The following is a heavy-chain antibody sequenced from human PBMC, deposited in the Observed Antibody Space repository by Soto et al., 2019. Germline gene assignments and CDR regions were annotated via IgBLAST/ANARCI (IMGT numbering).Heavy chain of an antibody. CDR3: ARVITVTPVGYYVMDV. J-gene: IGHJ6*02. CDR2: ITPIFGTT. CDR1: GGTFSNYA. D-gene: IGHD4-4*01. V-gene: IGHV1-69*01. Sequence: QVQLVQSGAEVKKPGSSVKVSCKASGGTFSNYAISWVRQAPGQGLEWMGGITPIFGTTTYAQRLQGRVTITADESSTTAHMELSSLRSEDTAVYYCARVITVTPVGYYVMDVWGQGTTVTVSS.